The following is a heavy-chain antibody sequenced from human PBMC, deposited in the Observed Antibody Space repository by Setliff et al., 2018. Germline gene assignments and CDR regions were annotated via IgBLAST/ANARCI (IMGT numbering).Heavy chain of an antibody. CDR3: ARFCGGGSCPDY. CDR2: XXXXXXX. D-gene: IGHD2-15*01. J-gene: IGHJ4*02. V-gene: IGHV4-59*11. Sequence: PSETLSLTCSVSGGSLTSHYWTWIRQPPGKGLEWIGVXXXXXXXXYNXXXQSRVTIAMETSNNQVSLTLTSVTAVDSAMYYCARFCGGGSCPDYWGQGTLVTVSS. CDR1: GGSLTSHY.